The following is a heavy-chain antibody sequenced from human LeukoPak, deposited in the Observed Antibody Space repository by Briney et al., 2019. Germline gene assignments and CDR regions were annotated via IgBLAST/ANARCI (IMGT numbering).Heavy chain of an antibody. D-gene: IGHD3-22*01. CDR2: INPNSGGT. Sequence: GASVKVSCKASGYTFTGYYMHWVRQAPGQGLEWMGWINPNSGGTNYARKFQGRVTMTRDTSISTAYMELSRLRSDDTAVYYCARAGGYYVGFDYWGQGTLVTVSS. V-gene: IGHV1-2*02. CDR3: ARAGGYYVGFDY. J-gene: IGHJ4*02. CDR1: GYTFTGYY.